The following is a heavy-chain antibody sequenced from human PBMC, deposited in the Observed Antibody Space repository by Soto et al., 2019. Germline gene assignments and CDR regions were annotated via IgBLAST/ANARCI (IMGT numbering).Heavy chain of an antibody. Sequence: QVQLQESGPGLVKPSQTLSLTCTVSGGSISSGGDYWSWIRQHPGKGLGWIGYIYYSGSTYYNPSIKSRVTLSVDTSKNHFSLKLSSVTAADTAVYYCARATPYYYYGMDVWGQGTTVTVSS. CDR2: IYYSGST. J-gene: IGHJ6*02. CDR3: ARATPYYYYGMDV. CDR1: GGSISSGGDY. V-gene: IGHV4-31*03. D-gene: IGHD2-15*01.